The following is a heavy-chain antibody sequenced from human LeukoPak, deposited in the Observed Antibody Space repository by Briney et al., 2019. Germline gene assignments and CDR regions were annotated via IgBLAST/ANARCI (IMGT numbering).Heavy chain of an antibody. D-gene: IGHD3-10*01. CDR3: AKDPYYYYTMGLFDY. Sequence: PGGSLRLSCAASGFTFSSYAMSWVRQAPGKGLEWVSAISGSGGSTYYADSVKGRFTISRDNSKNTLYLQMNSLRAEDTAVYYCAKDPYYYYTMGLFDYWGQGTTVTVSS. CDR1: GFTFSSYA. V-gene: IGHV3-23*01. CDR2: ISGSGGST. J-gene: IGHJ4*03.